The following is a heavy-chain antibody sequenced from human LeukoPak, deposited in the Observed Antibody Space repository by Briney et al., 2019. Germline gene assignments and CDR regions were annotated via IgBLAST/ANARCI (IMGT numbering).Heavy chain of an antibody. CDR3: ARGAKYCSSTSCYEDDFDI. D-gene: IGHD2-2*01. Sequence: GGSLRLSCAASGFTFSDYYMNWVRQAPGKGLEWVSYISSSGCFTNYADSVKGRFTISRDNAKNSLYLQMNSLRAEDTAVYYCARGAKYCSSTSCYEDDFDIWGQGTMVTVSS. V-gene: IGHV3-11*05. CDR1: GFTFSDYY. J-gene: IGHJ3*02. CDR2: ISSSGCFT.